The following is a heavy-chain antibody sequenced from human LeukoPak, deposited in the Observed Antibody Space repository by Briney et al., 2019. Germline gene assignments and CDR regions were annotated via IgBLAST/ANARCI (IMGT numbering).Heavy chain of an antibody. CDR3: ASTRGYSGYDHKRPFDY. Sequence: ITTTGSTMTITGNSTSCTPPPPTNAPNSTVHTNHSGSTNYDASLKSRVTISVDTSKNQFSLKLSSVTAADTAVYYCASTRGYSGYDHKRPFDYCGQGTLVTVSS. D-gene: IGHD5-12*01. V-gene: IGHV4-34*01. CDR1: TMTITGNS. CDR2: TNHSGST. J-gene: IGHJ4*02.